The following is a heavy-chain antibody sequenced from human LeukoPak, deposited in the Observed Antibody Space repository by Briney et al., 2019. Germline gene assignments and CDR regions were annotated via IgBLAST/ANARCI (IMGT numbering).Heavy chain of an antibody. J-gene: IGHJ5*02. CDR1: GYTFTSYG. Sequence: ASVKVSCKASGYTFTSYGISWVRQAPGQGLEWMGWMNPNSGNTGYAQKFQGRVTMTRNTSISTAYMELSSLRSEDTAVYYCARAGRRVAARNWFDPWGQGTLVTVSS. V-gene: IGHV1-8*02. CDR3: ARAGRRVAARNWFDP. CDR2: MNPNSGNT. D-gene: IGHD2-15*01.